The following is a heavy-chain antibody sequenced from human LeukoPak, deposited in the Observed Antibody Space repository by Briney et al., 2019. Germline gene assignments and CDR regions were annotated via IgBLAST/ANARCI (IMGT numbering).Heavy chain of an antibody. J-gene: IGHJ4*02. D-gene: IGHD1-1*01. CDR3: ARELERWPSPFDY. CDR2: INPNGGST. CDR1: GYTFTGYY. V-gene: IGHV1-46*01. Sequence: GASVKVSCKASGYTFTGYYIHWVRQAPGQGLEWMGIINPNGGSTGYSQKFQDRFTMTRDMSTSTVYMDLSSLRSGDTAVYYCARELERWPSPFDYWGQGTLVTV.